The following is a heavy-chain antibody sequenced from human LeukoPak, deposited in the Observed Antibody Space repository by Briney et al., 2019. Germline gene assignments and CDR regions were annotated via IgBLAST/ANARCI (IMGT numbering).Heavy chain of an antibody. CDR1: GYTFTSYD. Sequence: SSVKVSFKASGYTFTSYDINWVRQATGQGLEWVGWMNPNSGNTGYAQKFQGRVTMTRNTSISTAYMELSSLRSEDTAVYYCARGYWQQPPLFQHWGQGTLVTVSS. J-gene: IGHJ1*01. D-gene: IGHD6-13*01. CDR2: MNPNSGNT. V-gene: IGHV1-8*01. CDR3: ARGYWQQPPLFQH.